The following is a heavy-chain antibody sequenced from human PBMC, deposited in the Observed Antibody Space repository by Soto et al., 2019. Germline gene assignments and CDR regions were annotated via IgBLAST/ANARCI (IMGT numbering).Heavy chain of an antibody. CDR1: AYTFTSYD. CDR2: MNPNNGNT. Sequence: GASVKVSCKAAAYTFTSYDINWVRQATGQDFEWMGWMNPNNGNTAYAQKFQGRVTMTRDTFKSTAFMELSSLTSEDTAVYYCARGPRNWGVDYWGHGTLVTVSS. J-gene: IGHJ4*01. V-gene: IGHV1-8*01. CDR3: ARGPRNWGVDY. D-gene: IGHD7-27*01.